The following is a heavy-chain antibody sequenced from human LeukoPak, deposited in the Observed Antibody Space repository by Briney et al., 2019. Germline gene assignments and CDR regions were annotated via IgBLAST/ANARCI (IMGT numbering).Heavy chain of an antibody. D-gene: IGHD3-22*01. V-gene: IGHV3-30-3*01. Sequence: TGGSLRLSCAASGFTFSSYAMHWVRQAPGKGLEWVAVISYDGSNKYYADSVKGRFTISRDNSKNTLYLQMNSLRAEDTAVYYCARGTMIVVVIWPMDVWGQGTTVTVSS. CDR2: ISYDGSNK. J-gene: IGHJ6*02. CDR1: GFTFSSYA. CDR3: ARGTMIVVVIWPMDV.